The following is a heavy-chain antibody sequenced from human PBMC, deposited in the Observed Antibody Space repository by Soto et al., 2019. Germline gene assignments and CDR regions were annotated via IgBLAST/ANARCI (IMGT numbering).Heavy chain of an antibody. CDR3: AKGRGGFDS. CDR2: ISGGGGTP. D-gene: IGHD3-10*01. V-gene: IGHV3-23*01. Sequence: EVQLLESGGGLIQPGGSLRLSCADSGFTFSSYGMSWVRQAPGKGLEWGSGISGGGGTPYYADSVKGRFTISRDNSKNTVSLHRHSLKAEAPALFFCAKGRGGFDSWGQGILVTVSS. CDR1: GFTFSSYG. J-gene: IGHJ5*01.